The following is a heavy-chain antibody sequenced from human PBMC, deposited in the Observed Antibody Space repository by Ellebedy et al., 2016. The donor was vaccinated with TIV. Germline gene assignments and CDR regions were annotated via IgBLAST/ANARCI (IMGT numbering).Heavy chain of an antibody. V-gene: IGHV3-9*01. CDR3: AKGSTTVTRGCFDY. J-gene: IGHJ4*02. Sequence: PGGSLRLSCAASGFTFDDYAMHWVRQVPGKGLEWVSGISWNSGTIDYADSVKGRFTISRDNAKNSLYLQMNSLRAEDTALYYCAKGSTTVTRGCFDYWGQGILVTVSS. CDR2: ISWNSGTI. D-gene: IGHD4-17*01. CDR1: GFTFDDYA.